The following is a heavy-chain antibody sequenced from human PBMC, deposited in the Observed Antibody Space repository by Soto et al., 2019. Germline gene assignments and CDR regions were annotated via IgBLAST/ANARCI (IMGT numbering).Heavy chain of an antibody. V-gene: IGHV3-7*03. D-gene: IGHD3-10*01. Sequence: PGGSLRLSCTLSGFTFSRDWMAWVRQAPGKGLEWVANMRPDEGEKYYVDSVRGRFTISRDGAENSLHLQMDSLRAEDTALYYRARYGFANGLDLWGQGTTVTVSS. CDR3: ARYGFANGLDL. J-gene: IGHJ6*02. CDR1: GFTFSRDW. CDR2: MRPDEGEK.